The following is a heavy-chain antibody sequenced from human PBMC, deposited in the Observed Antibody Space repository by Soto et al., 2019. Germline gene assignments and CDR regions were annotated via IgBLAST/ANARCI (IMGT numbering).Heavy chain of an antibody. J-gene: IGHJ3*02. Sequence: GSLRLSCAASGFTFSRYYINWVRQAPGKGLEWVSSISTTSTYTHYADSLKGRFTISRDNAKKLLYLQMDSLRAEDTAVYYCARDDGLSSTNVKAFDIWGQGTKVTVSS. CDR1: GFTFSRYY. D-gene: IGHD2-2*01. V-gene: IGHV3-21*01. CDR2: ISTTSTYT. CDR3: ARDDGLSSTNVKAFDI.